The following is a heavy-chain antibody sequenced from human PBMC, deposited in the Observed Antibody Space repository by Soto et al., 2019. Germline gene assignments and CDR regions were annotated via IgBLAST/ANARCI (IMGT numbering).Heavy chain of an antibody. CDR1: GDSVSATSAA. CDR3: VRQPLGTLALYGMDV. Sequence: PSQTLSLTCAISGDSVSATSAAWNWIRQSPSRGLEWLGRTYCRSRWNYDYAESLKSRMTITPDTSNNQFSLELNSVTPEDTAVYYCVRQPLGTLALYGMDVWGQGTTVTVSS. CDR2: TYCRSRWNY. V-gene: IGHV6-1*01. D-gene: IGHD6-6*01. J-gene: IGHJ6*02.